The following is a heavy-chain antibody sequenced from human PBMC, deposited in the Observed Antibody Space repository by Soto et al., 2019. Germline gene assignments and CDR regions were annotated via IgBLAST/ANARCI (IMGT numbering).Heavy chain of an antibody. CDR2: INHSGST. CDR1: GGSFSGYY. CDR3: ARSCYYGSGSYDSDEQRTDNWFDP. J-gene: IGHJ5*02. V-gene: IGHV4-34*01. Sequence: QVQLQQWGAGLLKPSETLSLTCAVYGGSFSGYYWSWIRQPPGKGLEWIWEINHSGSTNYNPSLKSRVTISVDTSKNQFSLKLSSVTAADTAVYYCARSCYYGSGSYDSDEQRTDNWFDPWGQGTLVTVSS. D-gene: IGHD3-10*01.